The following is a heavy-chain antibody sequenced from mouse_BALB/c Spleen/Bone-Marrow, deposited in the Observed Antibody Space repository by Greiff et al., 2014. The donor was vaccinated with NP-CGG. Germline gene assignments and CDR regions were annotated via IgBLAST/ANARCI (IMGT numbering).Heavy chain of an antibody. J-gene: IGHJ4*01. Sequence: VQLVESGPGLVAPSQSLSITCTVPGFSLTNYGVHWVRQPPGKGLEWLGVIWADGSTNYNSALMSGLSISKDNSKSQVFFKMNSLQTDDTAMYYCARITTATGAMDYWGQGTSVTVSS. D-gene: IGHD1-2*01. CDR2: IWADGST. V-gene: IGHV2-9*02. CDR1: GFSLTNYG. CDR3: ARITTATGAMDY.